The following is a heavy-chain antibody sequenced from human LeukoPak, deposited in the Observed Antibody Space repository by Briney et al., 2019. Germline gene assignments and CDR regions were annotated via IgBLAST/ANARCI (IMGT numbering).Heavy chain of an antibody. CDR2: ISGSGGST. CDR3: AKDCRYDSSGYYAY. Sequence: GGSLRLSCAASGFTFSSYAMSWVRQAPGKGLEWVSAISGSGGSTYYADSVKGRFTISRDNSKNTLYLQMNSLRAEDTAVYYCAKDCRYDSSGYYAYWGQGTLVTVSS. D-gene: IGHD3-22*01. J-gene: IGHJ4*02. V-gene: IGHV3-23*01. CDR1: GFTFSSYA.